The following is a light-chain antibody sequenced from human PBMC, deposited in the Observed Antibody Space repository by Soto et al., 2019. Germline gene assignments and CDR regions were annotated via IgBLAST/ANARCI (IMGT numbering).Light chain of an antibody. J-gene: IGKJ1*01. CDR1: QSVRSSY. V-gene: IGKV3-20*01. CDR2: GAS. CDR3: QQYGDMWT. Sequence: EIVLTQSPGTLSWSPGERATLNCRASQSVRSSYLAWYQQQPGQAPRLLIHGASRRATGIPDRFSGRGSGTDFTLTINRLEPEDSAVYFCQQYGDMWTFGQGTKVEIK.